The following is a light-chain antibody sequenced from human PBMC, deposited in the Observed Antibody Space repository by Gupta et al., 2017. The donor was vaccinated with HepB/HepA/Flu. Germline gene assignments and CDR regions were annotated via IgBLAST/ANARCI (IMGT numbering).Light chain of an antibody. J-gene: IGKJ5*01. CDR3: QQLSDYPRT. CDR2: SAS. CDR1: QVIYTF. V-gene: IGKV1-9*01. Sequence: IQLTQSPSFLSASVGDRVTITCRASQVIYTFLAWYQQEPGKPPKLLIHSASTLQSGVPSRFSGSGSGTEFTLTISSLQPEGFATYYCQQLSDYPRTFGQGTRLEIK.